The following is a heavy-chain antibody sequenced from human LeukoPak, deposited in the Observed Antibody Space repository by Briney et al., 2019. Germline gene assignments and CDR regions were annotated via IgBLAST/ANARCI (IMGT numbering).Heavy chain of an antibody. D-gene: IGHD5-24*01. CDR2: ISYDGSNK. V-gene: IGHV3-30-3*01. J-gene: IGHJ2*01. CDR3: ARDGPRANYWYFDL. CDR1: GFTFSSYA. Sequence: GGSLRLSCAASGFTFSSYAMHWVRQAPGKGLEWVAAISYDGSNKYYADSVKGRFTISRDNSKNTLYLQMNSLRAEDTAVYYCARDGPRANYWYFDLWGRGTLVTVSS.